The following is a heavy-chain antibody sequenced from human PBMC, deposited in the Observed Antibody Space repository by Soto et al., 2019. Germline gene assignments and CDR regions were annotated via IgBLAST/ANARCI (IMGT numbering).Heavy chain of an antibody. D-gene: IGHD1-1*01. J-gene: IGHJ6*02. V-gene: IGHV1-18*01. CDR3: ARGGGPNNGYDLDV. Sequence: QVQLVQSGPEVKKPGASVNVSCKTSGYIFVSHGITWVRQVPGQGLERMGWIGGYNGNTDYAQKLKGRVTMTREISTSTGYMALKSLRPDDRGVYYCARGGGPNNGYDLDVWGQGTTLTVSS. CDR1: GYIFVSHG. CDR2: IGGYNGNT.